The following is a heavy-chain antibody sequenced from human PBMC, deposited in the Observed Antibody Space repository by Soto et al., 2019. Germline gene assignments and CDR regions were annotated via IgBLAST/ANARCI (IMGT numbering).Heavy chain of an antibody. D-gene: IGHD3-22*01. CDR1: GYTFTNND. Sequence: QIQLVQSGTEVRKPGASAKVSCKTSGYTFTNNDVCWVRQTPGQGLEWMGWISPYSGKTNYARKFKGRVTMTTDTSTSTVYMELTSPTSDDTAVYYCAREGLLLLPDYWGQGTLVTVSS. CDR3: AREGLLLLPDY. CDR2: ISPYSGKT. J-gene: IGHJ4*02. V-gene: IGHV1-18*01.